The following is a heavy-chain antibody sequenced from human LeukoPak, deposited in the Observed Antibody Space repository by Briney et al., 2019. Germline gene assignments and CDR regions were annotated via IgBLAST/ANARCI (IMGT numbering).Heavy chain of an antibody. V-gene: IGHV3-21*01. CDR1: GFTFSNYI. CDR3: ARDSRAVAADFDY. Sequence: GGSLRLSCAAPGFTFSNYIMNWVRQAPGKGLEWVSSISSSGSYIYYADSVKGRFTISRDNAKNSLYLQMNSLRAEDTAEYFCARDSRAVAADFDYWGQGTLVTVSS. CDR2: ISSSGSYI. D-gene: IGHD6-19*01. J-gene: IGHJ4*02.